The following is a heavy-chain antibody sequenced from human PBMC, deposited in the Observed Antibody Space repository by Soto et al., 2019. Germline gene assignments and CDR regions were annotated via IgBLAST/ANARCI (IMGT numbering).Heavy chain of an antibody. CDR1: GYTFTGYY. J-gene: IGHJ4*02. CDR2: INPNSGGT. V-gene: IGHV1-2*02. D-gene: IGHD2-15*01. Sequence: ASVKVSCKASGYTFTGYYMHCVRQAPGQGLEWMGWINPNSGGTNYAQKFQGRVTMIRDTSRSTAYMELSRLRSDDTAVYYCARRGGYCSGGSCYFANAYWGQGTLVTVS. CDR3: ARRGGYCSGGSCYFANAY.